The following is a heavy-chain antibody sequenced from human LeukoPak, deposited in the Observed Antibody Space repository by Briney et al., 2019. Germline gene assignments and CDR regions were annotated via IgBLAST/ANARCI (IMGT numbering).Heavy chain of an antibody. V-gene: IGHV3-30*02. CDR2: VQNDESEK. CDR1: GFSFSNYG. J-gene: IGHJ4*02. D-gene: IGHD1-1*01. CDR3: AKERQLEPFDC. Sequence: GGSLRLSCTASGFSFSNYGMHWVRQTPGKGLEWVAFVQNDESEKFFADSVKGRFTVSRDNSKNTLYLQMNSLRGDDTAVYYCAKERQLEPFDCWGQGTLSPSPQ.